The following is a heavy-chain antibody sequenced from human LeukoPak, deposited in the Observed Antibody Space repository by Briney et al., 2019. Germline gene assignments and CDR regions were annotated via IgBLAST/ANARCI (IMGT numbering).Heavy chain of an antibody. CDR1: GGSISSYS. CDR2: IYTSGST. V-gene: IGHV4-4*07. Sequence: KPSETLSLTSTVSGGSISSYSWSWLRQPAGKGLEWIGRIYTSGSTNYNPSLKSRVTICVDKSKNQFSLKLSSVTAADTAVYYCAGKHAFALCARKTVVTVSS. J-gene: IGHJ3*01. CDR3: AGKHAFAL.